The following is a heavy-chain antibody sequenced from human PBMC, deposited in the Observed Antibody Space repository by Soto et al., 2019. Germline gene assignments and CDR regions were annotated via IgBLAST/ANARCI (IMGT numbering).Heavy chain of an antibody. D-gene: IGHD3-22*01. CDR1: GDSVSSNSAA. J-gene: IGHJ3*02. CDR2: TYYRSKWYN. V-gene: IGHV6-1*01. CDR3: ARVSDYDSSGYYSLAFDI. Sequence: QTLSLTSAISGDSVSSNSAAWNLIRQSPSRGLEWLGRTYYRSKWYNDYAVSVKSRITINPDTSKNQFSLQLNSVTPEDTAVYYCARVSDYDSSGYYSLAFDIWGQGTMVTVSS.